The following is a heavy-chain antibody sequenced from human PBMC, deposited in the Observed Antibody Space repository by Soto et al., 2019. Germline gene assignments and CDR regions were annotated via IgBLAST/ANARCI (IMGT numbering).Heavy chain of an antibody. CDR3: ARTWIGSRFEC. CDR2: IYYSGNT. CDR1: GASVGRDDYY. J-gene: IGHJ4*02. Sequence: SETLSLTCTVSGASVGRDDYYWSWIRQQPGKGLEWIGYIYYSGNTNYNPSLKSRLTISVDTSKNQFSLQLRSVTAADPAVYYCARTWIGSRFECWGQGHLGTVSS. V-gene: IGHV4-31*03. D-gene: IGHD5-12*01.